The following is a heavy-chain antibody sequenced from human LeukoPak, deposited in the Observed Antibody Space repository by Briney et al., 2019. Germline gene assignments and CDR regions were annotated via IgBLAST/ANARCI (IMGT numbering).Heavy chain of an antibody. CDR1: GGPFSGYF. D-gene: IGHD3-10*01. CDR2: IHNSGTT. V-gene: IGHV4-34*01. CDR3: ARRYYYNLGSFPFDF. Sequence: SETLSLTCAVSGGPFSGYFWSWSRQSSGKGLEWIGEIHNSGTTNYNPSLNSRVTISEDTSKNQFYLNLSSVTAADTAVYYCARRYYYNLGSFPFDFWGQGTLVTVSS. J-gene: IGHJ4*02.